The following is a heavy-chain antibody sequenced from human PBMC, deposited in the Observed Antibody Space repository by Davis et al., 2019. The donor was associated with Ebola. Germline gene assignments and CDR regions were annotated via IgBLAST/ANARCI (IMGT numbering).Heavy chain of an antibody. CDR1: GFTFSSYS. Sequence: PGGSLRLSCAASGFTFSSYSMNWVRQAPGKGLEWVSYISSSSSTIYYADSVKGRFTISRDNAKNSLYLQMNSLRDEDTAVYYCARVPQLWLRGNYYYGMDVWGQGTTVTVSS. J-gene: IGHJ6*02. D-gene: IGHD5-18*01. V-gene: IGHV3-48*02. CDR3: ARVPQLWLRGNYYYGMDV. CDR2: ISSSSSTI.